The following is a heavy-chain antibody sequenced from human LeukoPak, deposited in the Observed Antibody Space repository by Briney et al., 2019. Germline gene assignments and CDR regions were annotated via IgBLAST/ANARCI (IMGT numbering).Heavy chain of an antibody. Sequence: PGGSLRLSCAASGFTFDDFAMHWIRQAPGKGLEWVSLISWDGDSIFYADSVQSRFTISRDNSNNSLYLQMNSLRPEDTALYYCGKDMSGPMVPGIIPSIDSRGQGTLVTVSS. V-gene: IGHV3-43D*03. CDR2: ISWDGDSI. CDR1: GFTFDDFA. D-gene: IGHD3-10*01. J-gene: IGHJ4*02. CDR3: GKDMSGPMVPGIIPSIDS.